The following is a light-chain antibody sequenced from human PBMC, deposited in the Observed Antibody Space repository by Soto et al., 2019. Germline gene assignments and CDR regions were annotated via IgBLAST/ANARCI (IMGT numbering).Light chain of an antibody. V-gene: IGLV1-44*01. CDR2: SNN. Sequence: QSVLTQPPSASGTPGQRVTISCSGSSSNIGSNSVNWYQQFPGTAPKLLIYSNNQRPSGVPDRFSGSKSGTSASLAISGLQSEDEADYYCAAWDDSLNGVVFGGGTKLTV. J-gene: IGLJ2*01. CDR1: SSNIGSNS. CDR3: AAWDDSLNGVV.